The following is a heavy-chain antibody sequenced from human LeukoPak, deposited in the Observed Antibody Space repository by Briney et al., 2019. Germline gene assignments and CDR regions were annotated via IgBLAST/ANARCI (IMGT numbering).Heavy chain of an antibody. CDR3: ARVGASYDGLIDY. D-gene: IGHD1-26*01. Sequence: ASVKVSCKASGYTFINSAIGWVRQAPGQGLEWMGWISPYNGYTKYAESLQGRVTMTTDTSTSTAYMELRSLRSDDTAMYYCARVGASYDGLIDYWGQGTLVTASS. V-gene: IGHV1-18*01. CDR1: GYTFINSA. CDR2: ISPYNGYT. J-gene: IGHJ4*02.